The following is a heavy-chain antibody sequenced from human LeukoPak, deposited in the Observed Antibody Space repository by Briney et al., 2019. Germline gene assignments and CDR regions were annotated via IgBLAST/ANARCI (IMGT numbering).Heavy chain of an antibody. D-gene: IGHD6-13*01. Sequence: PSETLSLTCAVYGGSFSGYYWSWIRQPPGKGLEWIGEINHSGSTNYNPSLKSRVTLSGDTSNNRFSVKLTYVTAADTAVYYCARHPAAVMSWFDPWGQGTLVTVSS. CDR3: ARHPAAVMSWFDP. J-gene: IGHJ5*02. V-gene: IGHV4-34*01. CDR1: GGSFSGYY. CDR2: INHSGST.